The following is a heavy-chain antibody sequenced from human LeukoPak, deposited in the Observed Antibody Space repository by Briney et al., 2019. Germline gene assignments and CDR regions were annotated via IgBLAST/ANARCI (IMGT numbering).Heavy chain of an antibody. CDR3: ARDRAVMDLMDY. CDR2: INPSGGST. J-gene: IGHJ4*02. CDR1: GYTFTSYY. D-gene: IGHD2-21*01. V-gene: IGHV1-46*01. Sequence: ASVKVSCKASGYTFTSYYIHWVRQAPGQGLEWMGLINPSGGSTNYAQKFQGRVTMTRDTSTSTVYMELSSLRSEDTAVYYCARDRAVMDLMDYWGQGTLVTVSS.